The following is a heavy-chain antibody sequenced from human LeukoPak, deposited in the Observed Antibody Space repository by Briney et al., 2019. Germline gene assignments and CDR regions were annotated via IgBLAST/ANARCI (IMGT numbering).Heavy chain of an antibody. V-gene: IGHV3-11*05. Sequence: GGSLRLSCEVSGFTFSDHYMSWIRQAPGTRLEWVSYISSGSTYTSYADSVEGRFTISRDNAKNSLYLQMNSLRAEDTAVYYCARGDYGGDYFDYWGQGTLVTVSS. CDR2: ISSGSTYT. CDR3: ARGDYGGDYFDY. CDR1: GFTFSDHY. J-gene: IGHJ4*02. D-gene: IGHD4-23*01.